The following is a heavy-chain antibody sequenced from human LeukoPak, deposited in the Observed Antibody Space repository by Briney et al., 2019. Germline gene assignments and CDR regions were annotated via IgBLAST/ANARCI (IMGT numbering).Heavy chain of an antibody. CDR1: GGSISSYY. J-gene: IGHJ5*02. Sequence: SETLSLTCTVSGGSISSYYWSWIRQPAGKGLEWIGRIYTSGSTNYNPSLKSRVTMSVDTSKNQFSLKLSSVTAADTAVYYCARGLARGVISRFDPWGQGTLVTVSS. CDR2: IYTSGST. CDR3: ARGLARGVISRFDP. D-gene: IGHD3-10*01. V-gene: IGHV4-4*07.